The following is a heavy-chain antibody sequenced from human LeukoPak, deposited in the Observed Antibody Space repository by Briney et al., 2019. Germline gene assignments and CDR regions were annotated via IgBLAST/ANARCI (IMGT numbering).Heavy chain of an antibody. CDR2: TYYRSKWYN. V-gene: IGHV6-1*01. CDR3: ARDVGATDYYYHGMDV. D-gene: IGHD1-26*01. J-gene: IGHJ6*02. Sequence: SQTLSLTCAISGDSVSSNSAAWNWIRQSPSRGLEWLGRTYYRSKWYNDYAVSVRSRITINPDTSKNQFSLQLNSVTPEDTAVYYCARDVGATDYYYHGMDVWGQGTTVTVSS. CDR1: GDSVSSNSAA.